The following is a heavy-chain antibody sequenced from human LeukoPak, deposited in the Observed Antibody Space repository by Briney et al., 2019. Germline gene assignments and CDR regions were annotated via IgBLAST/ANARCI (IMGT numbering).Heavy chain of an antibody. D-gene: IGHD6-13*01. CDR3: ARVRQAGIDY. CDR2: ISGSSSYI. J-gene: IGHJ4*02. Sequence: PGGSLRLSCAASGFTFSSYSMNWVRQAPGKGLEWVSSISGSSSYIYYADSVKGRFTISRDNAKNSLYLQMNSLRAEDTAVYYCARVRQAGIDYWGQGTMVTVSS. V-gene: IGHV3-21*01. CDR1: GFTFSSYS.